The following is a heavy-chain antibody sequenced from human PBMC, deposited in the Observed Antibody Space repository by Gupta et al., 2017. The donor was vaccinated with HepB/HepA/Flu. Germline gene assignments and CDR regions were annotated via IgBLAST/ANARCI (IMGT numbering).Heavy chain of an antibody. Sequence: QVQLVESGGGVVQPGRSLRLSCAASGFTFSSYGMHWVRQAPGKGLEWVAVISYDGSNKYYADSVKGRFTISRDNSKNTLYLQMNSLRAEDTAVYYCAKGSVTYNYPHYYYYGMDVWGQGTTVTVSS. CDR1: GFTFSSYG. CDR2: ISYDGSNK. J-gene: IGHJ6*02. V-gene: IGHV3-30*18. D-gene: IGHD5-24*01. CDR3: AKGSVTYNYPHYYYYGMDV.